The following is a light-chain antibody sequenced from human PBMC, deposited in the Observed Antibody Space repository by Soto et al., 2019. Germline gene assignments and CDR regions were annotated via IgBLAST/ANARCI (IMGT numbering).Light chain of an antibody. CDR2: EVS. CDR1: SSDVGAYNY. V-gene: IGLV2-8*01. J-gene: IGLJ3*02. CDR3: ALSAGNNHGV. Sequence: QSVLTQPPSASGSPAQSVALSCTGTSSDVGAYNYVSWYQQHPGKAPKLVLYEVSKRPSGVPDRFSGPKSGNTASLTVSGLQAEDEADYYCALSAGNNHGVFGGGTKLPVL.